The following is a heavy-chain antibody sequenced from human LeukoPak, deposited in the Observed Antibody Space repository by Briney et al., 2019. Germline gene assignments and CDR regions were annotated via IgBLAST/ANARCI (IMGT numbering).Heavy chain of an antibody. CDR1: GFTFSSYS. V-gene: IGHV3-21*01. CDR3: ARNVPDYYGSGSPYYMDV. Sequence: PGGSLRLSCAASGFTFSSYSMNWVRQAPGKGLEWVSSISISSNYIYYPDSLKGRFTISRDNAKNSLYLQMNSLRAEDTAVYYCARNVPDYYGSGSPYYMDVWGKGTTVTISS. D-gene: IGHD3-10*01. CDR2: ISISSNYI. J-gene: IGHJ6*03.